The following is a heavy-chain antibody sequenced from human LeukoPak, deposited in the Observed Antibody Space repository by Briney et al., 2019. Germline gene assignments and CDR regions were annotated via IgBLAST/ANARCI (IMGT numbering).Heavy chain of an antibody. CDR1: GFTFSSYS. D-gene: IGHD3-22*01. J-gene: IGHJ4*02. CDR3: ASPLYYDTRGFYYQVFD. CDR2: ISSRSGEI. V-gene: IGHV3-21*01. Sequence: GGSLRISCAASGFTFSSYSMNWVRQAPGKGLEWVSSISSRSGEIYYADLVKCRFTLSRDNAKNSLYLKMNSLRGEDTAVYYCASPLYYDTRGFYYQVFDWGQGTLVTVSS.